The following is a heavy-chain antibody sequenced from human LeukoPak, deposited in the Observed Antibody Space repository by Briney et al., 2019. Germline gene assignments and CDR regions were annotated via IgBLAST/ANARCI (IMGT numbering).Heavy chain of an antibody. Sequence: SVKVSCKTSGDTFSTYGISWVRQAPGQGLEWMGGIIPIFGIPNVTQKFQGRVTITSDESTSTIYMEVNSLRSEDTAVYYCARTYYYGSGTYWCSYYCMDVWGGGTTVTVS. CDR3: ARTYYYGSGTYWCSYYCMDV. V-gene: IGHV1-69*01. J-gene: IGHJ6*03. CDR1: GDTFSTYG. CDR2: IIPIFGIP. D-gene: IGHD3-10*01.